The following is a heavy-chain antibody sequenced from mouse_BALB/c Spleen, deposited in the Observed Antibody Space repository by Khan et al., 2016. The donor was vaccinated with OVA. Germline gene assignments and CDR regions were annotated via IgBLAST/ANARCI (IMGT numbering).Heavy chain of an antibody. V-gene: IGHV1S137*01. Sequence: QVQLQQSGAELVRPGVSVKISCKGSGYTFTDYGIHWVKQSHAKSLEWIGVISSYHGDATYNQRFKGKATMTVDKSSSTAYMELARLTSEDSAIXYGASDTSGEEFAYWGQGTLVTVSA. CDR1: GYTFTDYG. CDR2: ISSYHGDA. J-gene: IGHJ3*01. CDR3: ASDTSGEEFAY. D-gene: IGHD3-2*01.